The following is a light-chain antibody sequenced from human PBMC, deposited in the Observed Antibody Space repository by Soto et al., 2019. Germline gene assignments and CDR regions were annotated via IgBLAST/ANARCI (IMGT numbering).Light chain of an antibody. CDR1: QSVSSSY. CDR2: GAS. V-gene: IGKV3-20*01. J-gene: IGKJ2*01. CDR3: QQYGSSLMYT. Sequence: EIVLTQSPGTLSLSPGERATLSCRASQSVSSSYLAWYQQKPVQAPRLLIYGASRRATGIPDRFSGSWSGTDFTLTISRMEPEDFAVYYCQQYGSSLMYTFGQGTKLEIK.